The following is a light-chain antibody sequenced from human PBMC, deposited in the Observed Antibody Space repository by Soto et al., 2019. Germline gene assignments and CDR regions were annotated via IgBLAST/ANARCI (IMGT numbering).Light chain of an antibody. CDR2: AAS. J-gene: IGKJ1*01. CDR1: QGIRND. V-gene: IGKV1-6*01. CDR3: LQDYNFRT. Sequence: AIQMTQSPSSLSASAGDRVTITCRASQGIRNDLHWFQQKPGKAPRLLIYAASHLQNGVPSRFSGGGSGTDFSLTISSLQPEDFATYYCLQDYNFRTFGQGTKVEI.